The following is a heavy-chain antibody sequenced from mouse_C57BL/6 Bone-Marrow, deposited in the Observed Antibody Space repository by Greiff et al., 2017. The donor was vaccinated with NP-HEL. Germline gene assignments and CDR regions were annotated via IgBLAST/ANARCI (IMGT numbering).Heavy chain of an antibody. CDR2: IDPNSGGT. J-gene: IGHJ3*01. D-gene: IGHD1-1*01. CDR1: GYTFTSYW. Sequence: QVQLKQPGAELVKPGASVKLSCKASGYTFTSYWMHWVKQRPGRGLEWIGRIDPNSGGTKYNEKFKSKATLTVDKPSSTAYMQLSSLTSADSAVYDCARWGFYGSFAYWGQGTLVTVSA. CDR3: ARWGFYGSFAY. V-gene: IGHV1-72*01.